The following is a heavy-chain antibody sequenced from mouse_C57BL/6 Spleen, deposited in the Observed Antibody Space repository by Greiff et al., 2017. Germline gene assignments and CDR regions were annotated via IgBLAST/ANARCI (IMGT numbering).Heavy chain of an antibody. D-gene: IGHD4-1*01. J-gene: IGHJ2*01. CDR1: GYSITSGYY. CDR2: ISYDGSN. Sequence: EESGPGLVKPSQSLSLTCSVTGYSITSGYYWNWIRQFPGNKLEWMGYISYDGSNNYNPSLKNRISITRDTSKNQFFLKLNSVTTEDTATYYCARKLGQGFDYWGQGTTLTVSS. V-gene: IGHV3-6*01. CDR3: ARKLGQGFDY.